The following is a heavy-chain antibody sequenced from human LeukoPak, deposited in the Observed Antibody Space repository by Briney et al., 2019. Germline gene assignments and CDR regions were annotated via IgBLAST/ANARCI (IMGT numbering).Heavy chain of an antibody. Sequence: PSETLSLTCPVSGGSLSSYYWSWIRQPPGKGLEWIGYIYYSGSTNYNPSLKSRVTISVDTSKNQFSLKLSSVTAADTAVYYCARGTKWPERGAGLEYYMDVWGKGTTVTVSS. CDR2: IYYSGST. V-gene: IGHV4-59*01. J-gene: IGHJ6*03. CDR3: ARGTKWPERGAGLEYYMDV. D-gene: IGHD1-14*01. CDR1: GGSLSSYY.